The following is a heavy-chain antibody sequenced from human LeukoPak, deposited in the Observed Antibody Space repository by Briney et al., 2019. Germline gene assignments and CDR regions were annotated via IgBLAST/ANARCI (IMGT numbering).Heavy chain of an antibody. Sequence: SGGSLRLSCAASGFTFSSYSMNWVRQAPGKGLEWVSYISSSSSTIYYADPVKGRFTISRDNAKNSLYLQMNSLRAEDTAVYYCAREPTFYYDLWGQGTLVTVSS. CDR2: ISSSSSTI. J-gene: IGHJ4*02. CDR3: AREPTFYYDL. V-gene: IGHV3-48*01. CDR1: GFTFSSYS.